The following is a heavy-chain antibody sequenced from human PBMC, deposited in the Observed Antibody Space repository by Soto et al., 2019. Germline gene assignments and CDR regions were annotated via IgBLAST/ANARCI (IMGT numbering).Heavy chain of an antibody. V-gene: IGHV4-4*07. CDR3: ARETDWPQAAFHI. Sequence: PSETLSLTCTVSGGSINSYYWSWIRQPAGKGLESIGRIYVSGTTNYSASLKSRVIMSVDMSKNQFSLKLSSVTAADTAIYYCARETDWPQAAFHIWGPGTKVTVSS. CDR2: IYVSGTT. CDR1: GGSINSYY. J-gene: IGHJ3*02. D-gene: IGHD3-9*01.